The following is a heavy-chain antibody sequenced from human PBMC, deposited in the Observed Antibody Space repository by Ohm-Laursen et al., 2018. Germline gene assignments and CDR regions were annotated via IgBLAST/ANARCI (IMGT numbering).Heavy chain of an antibody. CDR2: ISYSGST. J-gene: IGHJ4*02. CDR3: ARMDNSWNLDY. V-gene: IGHV4-28*01. Sequence: GTLSLTCSVSGDSMSSSHWWGWIRQPPGKGLEWIGYISYSGSTYYNPSLKSQVTMSVDTSKNHFSLRLSSVTAVDTAVYYCARMDNSWNLDYWGQGTLVIVSS. CDR1: GDSMSSSHW. D-gene: IGHD2/OR15-2a*01.